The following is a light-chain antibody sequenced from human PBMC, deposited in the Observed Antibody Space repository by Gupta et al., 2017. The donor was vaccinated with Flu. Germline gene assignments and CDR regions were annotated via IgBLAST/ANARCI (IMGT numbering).Light chain of an antibody. CDR3: QSYDSSLRGYV. CDR1: MSNIGGGSD. CDR2: GDT. Sequence: QSVLTQPPSVSGAPEQRVTISCTGRMSNIGGGSDVHWYQHVPGSAPKLLIYGDTYRPSGVPDRFSGSKSGSSASLAITGLQAEDEADYYCQSYDSSLRGYVFGTGTKVTAL. J-gene: IGLJ1*01. V-gene: IGLV1-40*01.